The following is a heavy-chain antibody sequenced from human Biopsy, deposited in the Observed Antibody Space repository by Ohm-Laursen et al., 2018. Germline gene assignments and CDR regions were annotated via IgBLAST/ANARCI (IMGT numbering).Heavy chain of an antibody. J-gene: IGHJ4*02. CDR2: IYGGGSPV. Sequence: GSLRLSCAASGFAFNLYEMNWVRQAPGKGMEWISYIYGGGSPVSYADSVKGRFTISRDTSKNTVYLQMNSLRVEDTAVYYCVKGTQLLEDWGQGTQVTVSS. CDR1: GFAFNLYE. V-gene: IGHV3-48*03. D-gene: IGHD3-10*01. CDR3: VKGTQLLED.